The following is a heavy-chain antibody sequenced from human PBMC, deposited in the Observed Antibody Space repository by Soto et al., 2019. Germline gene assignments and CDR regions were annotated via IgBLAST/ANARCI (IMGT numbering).Heavy chain of an antibody. D-gene: IGHD1-7*01. Sequence: EVQLVETGGGLIPPGGSLRLSCAASGFTVSRNYMSWVRQAPGKGLEWVSVIYSGGSTYYADSVKGRFTISRDNSKNTLYLQMNSLRAEDTAVYYCARDRVLTGTTTYGMDVWGQGTTVTVSS. CDR3: ARDRVLTGTTTYGMDV. CDR1: GFTVSRNY. CDR2: IYSGGST. V-gene: IGHV3-53*02. J-gene: IGHJ6*02.